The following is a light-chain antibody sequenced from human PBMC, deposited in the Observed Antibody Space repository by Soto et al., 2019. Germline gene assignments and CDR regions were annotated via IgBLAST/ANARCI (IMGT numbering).Light chain of an antibody. CDR1: QGISNY. V-gene: IGKV1-27*01. J-gene: IGKJ3*01. CDR2: AAS. Sequence: DIQMTQSPSSLSASVGDRVTITCRASQGISNYLAWYQQKPGKVPKLLIYAASTLQSVVPSRFSGSGSGTDVTLTISGLQPEDVATYYCQKYNSAPRTFGPGTKVDIK. CDR3: QKYNSAPRT.